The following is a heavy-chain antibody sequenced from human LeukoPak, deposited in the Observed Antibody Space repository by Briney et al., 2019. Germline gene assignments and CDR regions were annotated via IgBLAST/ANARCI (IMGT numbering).Heavy chain of an antibody. CDR3: VREIRDAYNYYSHMDV. D-gene: IGHD5-24*01. Sequence: SETLSLTCSVSDDSLSSYHWNWIRQSPGKGLEWIGYIFYRGSISYNPSLKSRVTISADASKNQISLRLVSVTPADTAVYYCVREIRDAYNYYSHMDVWGKGTTVIISS. CDR1: DDSLSSYH. CDR2: IFYRGSI. J-gene: IGHJ6*03. V-gene: IGHV4-59*01.